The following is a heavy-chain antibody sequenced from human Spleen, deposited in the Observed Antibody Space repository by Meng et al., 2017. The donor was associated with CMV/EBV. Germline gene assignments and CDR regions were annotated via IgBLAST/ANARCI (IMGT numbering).Heavy chain of an antibody. CDR3: AREEAMVGYYTNWFDA. CDR2: ISYDGSNK. V-gene: IGHV3-30*04. D-gene: IGHD2-2*03. J-gene: IGHJ5*02. Sequence: GFTLSSYAMHWVRQDPSKGLEWVAVISYDGSNKYYADSVKGRFTISRENSKNTLYLQMNSLRAEDTAVYYWAREEAMVGYYTNWFDAWGQGTLVTVSS. CDR1: GFTLSSYA.